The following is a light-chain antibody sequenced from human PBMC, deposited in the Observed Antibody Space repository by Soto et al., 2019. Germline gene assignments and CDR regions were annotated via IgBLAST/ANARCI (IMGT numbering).Light chain of an antibody. CDR3: SSYTITTVV. CDR2: DVS. CDR1: SSDVGTYNY. J-gene: IGLJ2*01. V-gene: IGLV2-14*03. Sequence: QSALTQPASVSGSPGQSITISCTGTSSDVGTYNYVSWYQQHPGKAPKLIIHDVSNRPSGITNRFSGSKSGNTASLTISGLQAEDEADYSCSSYTITTVVFGGGTKVTVL.